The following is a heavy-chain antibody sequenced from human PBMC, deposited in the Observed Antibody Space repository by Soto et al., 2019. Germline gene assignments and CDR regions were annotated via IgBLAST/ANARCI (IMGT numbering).Heavy chain of an antibody. Sequence: QVQLVQSGAEVKKPGSSLKVSCKVFGETLNSSAIGWVRQAPGQGLEGVGEIVPLSGRTNYAQELQGRVTVTADGTTSTVYKELSNENADGTAVDYGARKTGWGGDSGGGGLALVVWGQGSLITVSS. J-gene: IGHJ4*02. CDR2: IVPLSGRT. CDR1: GETLNSSA. V-gene: IGHV1-69*01. D-gene: IGHD2-21*01. CDR3: ARKTGWGGDSGGGGLALVV.